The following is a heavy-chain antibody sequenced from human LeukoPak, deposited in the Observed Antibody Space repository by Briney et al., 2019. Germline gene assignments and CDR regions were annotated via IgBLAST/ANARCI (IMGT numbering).Heavy chain of an antibody. CDR2: IYYSGST. Sequence: SETLSFTCTVSGDSISSGAYYWSWIRQHPGKGLEWIGYIYYSGSTYYNPSLKSRVTISVDTSKNQFSLKLRSVTAADTAVYYCARGDNIAAAGTLDYWGQGTLVTVSS. CDR3: ARGDNIAAAGTLDY. J-gene: IGHJ4*02. D-gene: IGHD6-13*01. CDR1: GDSISSGAYY. V-gene: IGHV4-31*03.